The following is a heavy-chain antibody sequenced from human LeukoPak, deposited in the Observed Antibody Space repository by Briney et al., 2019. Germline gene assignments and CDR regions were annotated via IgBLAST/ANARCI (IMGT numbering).Heavy chain of an antibody. D-gene: IGHD1-26*01. Sequence: ASVKVSCKVSGYTLTELSMHWVRQAPGKGLEWMGGFDPEDGETIYAQKFQGRVTMTEDTSTDTAYMELSSLRTEDTAVYYCAKGRVGANGYYYYGMDVWGQGTTVTVSS. CDR1: GYTLTELS. J-gene: IGHJ6*02. CDR3: AKGRVGANGYYYYGMDV. V-gene: IGHV1-24*01. CDR2: FDPEDGET.